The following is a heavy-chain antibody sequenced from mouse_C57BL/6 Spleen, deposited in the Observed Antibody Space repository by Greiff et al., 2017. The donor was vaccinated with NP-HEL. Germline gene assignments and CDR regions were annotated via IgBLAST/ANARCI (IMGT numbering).Heavy chain of an antibody. CDR2: INPGSGGT. V-gene: IGHV1-54*01. Sequence: VQVVESGAELVRPGTSVKVSCKASGYAFTNYLIEWVKQRPGQGLEWIGVINPGSGGTNYNEKFKGKATLTADKSSSTAYMQLSSLTSEDSAVYFCARYDYEDAMDYWGQGTSVTVSS. D-gene: IGHD2-4*01. J-gene: IGHJ4*01. CDR1: GYAFTNYL. CDR3: ARYDYEDAMDY.